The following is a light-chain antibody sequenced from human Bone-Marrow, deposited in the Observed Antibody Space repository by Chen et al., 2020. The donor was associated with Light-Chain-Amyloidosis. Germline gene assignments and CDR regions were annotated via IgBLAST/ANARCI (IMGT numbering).Light chain of an antibody. CDR3: QEFKSHDMCN. V-gene: IGKV1-5*03. CDR2: QAS. Sequence: DIQMTQSPSTLSASVGDRVTITCRASQNIDTYLAWYQHKPGKAPKLLIYQASSLESGVQLRFSGSGSGTEFTLTISSLQPDDFATYFCQEFKSHDMCNFGQGTKLEIK. CDR1: QNIDTY. J-gene: IGKJ2*04.